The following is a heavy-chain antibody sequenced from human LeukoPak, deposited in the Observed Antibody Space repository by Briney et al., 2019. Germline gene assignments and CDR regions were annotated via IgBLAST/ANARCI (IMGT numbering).Heavy chain of an antibody. D-gene: IGHD4-17*01. J-gene: IGHJ4*02. Sequence: GGSLRLSCAASGFVFSSYWMTWVRQAPGKGLEWVASINEGGSRRYYVDSVKGRFTISRDKAQKSLYLEMDSLRADDTAVYYCARAVTSTEGYWGQGTLVTVSS. V-gene: IGHV3-7*03. CDR1: GFVFSSYW. CDR3: ARAVTSTEGY. CDR2: INEGGSRR.